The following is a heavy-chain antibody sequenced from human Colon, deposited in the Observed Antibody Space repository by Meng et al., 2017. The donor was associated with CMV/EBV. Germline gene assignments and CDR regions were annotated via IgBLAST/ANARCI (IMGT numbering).Heavy chain of an antibody. J-gene: IGHJ5*02. D-gene: IGHD3-10*01. CDR1: EYTVTNYD. CDR2: MNPNSGTT. CDR3: ATGGRGFGSWFDP. Sequence: WKAYEYTVTNYDNNWVRQATRQGLGWMGWMNPNSGTTGYAQKFQGRITMTWNTSIITAYLDLSSLRSEDTAVYYCATGGRGFGSWFDPWGQGTLVTVSS. V-gene: IGHV1-8*02.